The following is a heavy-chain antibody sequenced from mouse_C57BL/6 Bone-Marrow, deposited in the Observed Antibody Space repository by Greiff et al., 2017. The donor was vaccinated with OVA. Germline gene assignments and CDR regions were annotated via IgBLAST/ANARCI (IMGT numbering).Heavy chain of an antibody. Sequence: QVQLQQPGAELVMPGASVKLSCKASGYTFTSYWMHWVKQRPGQGLEWIGEIDPSDSSTNYNQKFKGKSTLTVDKSSSTAYMQLSSLTSEDSAVYYCARNGYYFYWYFDVWGTGTTVTVSS. J-gene: IGHJ1*03. CDR1: GYTFTSYW. V-gene: IGHV1-69*01. D-gene: IGHD2-3*01. CDR2: IDPSDSST. CDR3: ARNGYYFYWYFDV.